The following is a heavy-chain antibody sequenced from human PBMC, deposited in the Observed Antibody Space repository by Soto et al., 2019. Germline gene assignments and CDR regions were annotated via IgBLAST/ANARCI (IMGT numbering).Heavy chain of an antibody. J-gene: IGHJ5*02. D-gene: IGHD5-18*01. CDR1: GFTFSSYA. Sequence: GSLRVLCAASGFTFSSYAMILVRQAPGKGLEWVSAISGSGGSTYYADSVKGRFTISRDNSKNTLYLQMNSLRAEDTAVYYCAKESSIQLWANNWFDPWGQGTLVTVSS. CDR3: AKESSIQLWANNWFDP. V-gene: IGHV3-23*01. CDR2: ISGSGGST.